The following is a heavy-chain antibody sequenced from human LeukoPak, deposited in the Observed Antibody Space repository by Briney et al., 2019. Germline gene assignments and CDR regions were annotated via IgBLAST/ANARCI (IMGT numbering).Heavy chain of an antibody. CDR1: GFIVSSNY. CDR3: ARDLDGSGGYHWFDP. V-gene: IGHV3-53*01. J-gene: IGHJ5*02. Sequence: TGGSLRLSCAASGFIVSSNYMSWVRQAPGKGLEWVSIIYSDGSTYYADSVKGRFTISRDKFKNILYFDMNSLRVEDTAVYYCARDLDGSGGYHWFDPWGQGTLVTVSS. D-gene: IGHD3-10*01. CDR2: IYSDGST.